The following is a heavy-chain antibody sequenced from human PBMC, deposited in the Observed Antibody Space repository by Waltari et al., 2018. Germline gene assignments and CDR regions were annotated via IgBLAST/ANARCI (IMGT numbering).Heavy chain of an antibody. D-gene: IGHD1-7*01. CDR3: ARGGISGNNWNYVNGFDI. V-gene: IGHV4-4*09. CDR1: GGSISTYY. Sequence: QVQLQESGPGLVKPSETLSLTCTVSGGSISTYYWNWIRPPPGKGLEWIGYIYTHESTNYNPSLKSRVTISLDTSKNQFSLRLTSVTAADTAVYYCARGGISGNNWNYVNGFDIWGQGTMVTVSS. CDR2: IYTHEST. J-gene: IGHJ3*02.